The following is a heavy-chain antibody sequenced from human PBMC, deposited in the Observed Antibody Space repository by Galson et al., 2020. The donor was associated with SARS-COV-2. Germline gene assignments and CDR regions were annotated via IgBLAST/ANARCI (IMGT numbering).Heavy chain of an antibody. J-gene: IGHJ6*02. CDR2: IWYDGSNK. V-gene: IGHV3-33*06. CDR1: GFTFSSYG. D-gene: IGHD5-18*01. Sequence: GGSLRLSCAASGFTFSSYGMHWVRQAPGQGLEWVAVIWYDGSNKYYADSVKGRFTIPRDNSKNTLYLQMNSLRAEDTAVYYCAKDGGYSYGSDYYYYGMDVWGQGTTVTVSS. CDR3: AKDGGYSYGSDYYYYGMDV.